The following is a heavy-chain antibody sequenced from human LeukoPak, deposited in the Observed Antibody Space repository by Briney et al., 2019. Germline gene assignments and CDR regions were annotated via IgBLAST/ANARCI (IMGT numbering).Heavy chain of an antibody. J-gene: IGHJ4*02. CDR1: GYTFTSYG. V-gene: IGHV1-18*01. D-gene: IGHD3-22*01. CDR3: ARDVPYYYDSSGYYFDY. CDR2: ISAYNGNT. Sequence: GASVKVSCKASGYTFTSYGISWVRQAPGQGLEWMGWISAYNGNTNYAQKLQGRVTMTTDTSTSTAYMELRTLRSDDTAVYYCARDVPYYYDSSGYYFDYWGQRTLVTVSS.